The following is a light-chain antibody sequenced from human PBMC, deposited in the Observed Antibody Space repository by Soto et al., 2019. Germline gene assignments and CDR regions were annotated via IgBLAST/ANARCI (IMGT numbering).Light chain of an antibody. Sequence: DIQLTQSPSFLSASVGDRVTITCRASQGISSSLAWYQQKPGEAPKLLIYAASTLQSGVPSRFSGSGYGTESTPTITSLHPEVFASYYCKILDSFPLTFGKGTRLEIK. CDR2: AAS. J-gene: IGKJ5*01. V-gene: IGKV1-9*01. CDR3: KILDSFPLT. CDR1: QGISSS.